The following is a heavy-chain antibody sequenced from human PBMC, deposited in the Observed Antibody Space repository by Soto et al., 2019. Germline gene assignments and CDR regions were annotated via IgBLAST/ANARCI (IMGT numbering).Heavy chain of an antibody. D-gene: IGHD2-15*01. CDR1: GGTFSSYA. CDR3: ARGGEGYCSGGSCYQWDAFDI. J-gene: IGHJ3*02. Sequence: QVQLVQSGAEVKKPGSSVKVSCKASGGTFSSYAISWVRQAPGQGLEWMGGIIPIFGTANYAQKFQGRVTITADESTSTAYMELSSLRSEDTAVYYCARGGEGYCSGGSCYQWDAFDIWGQGTMVTVSS. V-gene: IGHV1-69*01. CDR2: IIPIFGTA.